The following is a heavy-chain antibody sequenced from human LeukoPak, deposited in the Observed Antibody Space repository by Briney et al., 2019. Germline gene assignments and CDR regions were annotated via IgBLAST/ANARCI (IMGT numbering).Heavy chain of an antibody. CDR2: INPNSGGT. Sequence: ASVKVSCKASGYTFTGYYMHWVRQAPVQGLEWMGWINPNSGGTNYAQKFQVWVTMTRDTSISTAYMELSRLRSDDTAVYYCARGIADSRGDWFDPWGQGTLVTVSS. D-gene: IGHD2/OR15-2a*01. CDR3: ARGIADSRGDWFDP. CDR1: GYTFTGYY. V-gene: IGHV1-2*04. J-gene: IGHJ5*02.